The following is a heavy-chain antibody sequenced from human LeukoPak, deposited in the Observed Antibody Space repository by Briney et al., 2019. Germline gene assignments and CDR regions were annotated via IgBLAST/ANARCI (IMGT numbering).Heavy chain of an antibody. Sequence: GGSLRPSCAASGFTFSSYSMNWVRQAPGKGLEWVSSISSSSSYIYYADSVKGRFTISRDNAKNSLYLQMNSLRAEDTAVYYCARDSTDNWFDPWGQGTLVTVSS. CDR2: ISSSSSYI. J-gene: IGHJ5*02. CDR1: GFTFSSYS. D-gene: IGHD4-11*01. V-gene: IGHV3-21*01. CDR3: ARDSTDNWFDP.